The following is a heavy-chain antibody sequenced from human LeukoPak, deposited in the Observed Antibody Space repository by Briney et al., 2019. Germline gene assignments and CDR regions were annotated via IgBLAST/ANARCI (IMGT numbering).Heavy chain of an antibody. V-gene: IGHV4-34*01. J-gene: IGHJ4*02. CDR2: INHSGST. CDR3: ARVRGRSGYLDY. Sequence: PSETLSLTCAVYGGSFSGYYWSWIRQPPGKGLEWIGEINHSGSTNYNPSLKSRVTISVDTSKNQLSLKLSSVTAADTAVYYCARVRGRSGYLDYWGQGTLVTVSS. CDR1: GGSFSGYY. D-gene: IGHD2-15*01.